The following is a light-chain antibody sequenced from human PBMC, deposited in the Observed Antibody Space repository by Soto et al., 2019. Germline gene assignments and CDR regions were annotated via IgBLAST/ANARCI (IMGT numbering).Light chain of an antibody. J-gene: IGKJ1*01. CDR3: QQYNSSAGT. V-gene: IGKV3D-15*01. CDR2: EAS. Sequence: EIEMAQSPATLSVSPGERATISCRASQIVSSYLAWYQQKRGQAPSLLIDEASSRATGIPARFSGSGSGTEFTLTISSLQADEFAVYYCQQYNSSAGTFGQGTKVDIK. CDR1: QIVSSY.